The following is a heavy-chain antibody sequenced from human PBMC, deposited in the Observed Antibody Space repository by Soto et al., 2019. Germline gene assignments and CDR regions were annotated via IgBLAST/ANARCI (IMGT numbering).Heavy chain of an antibody. J-gene: IGHJ4*02. V-gene: IGHV5-51*01. CDR2: IYPGDSDT. CDR3: ARHARTTPYYYDSSGYSVFDY. Sequence: KVSCKGSGYSFTSYWIGWVRQMPGKGLEWMGIIYPGDSDTRYSPSFQGQVTISADKSISTAYLQWSSLKASDTAMYYCARHARTTPYYYDSSGYSVFDYWGQGTLVTVSS. CDR1: GYSFTSYW. D-gene: IGHD3-22*01.